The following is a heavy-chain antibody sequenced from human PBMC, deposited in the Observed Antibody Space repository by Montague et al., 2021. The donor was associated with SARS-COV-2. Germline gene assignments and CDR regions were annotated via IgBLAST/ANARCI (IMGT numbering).Heavy chain of an antibody. CDR1: GGSIDSSNYY. J-gene: IGHJ4*02. CDR2: IYYSAST. CDR3: ARHPGAGRGLIRRIPFFFDY. Sequence: SETLSLTCTVSGGSIDSSNYYWGWHCQPPGKGLEWIASIYYSASTYYNPSIKSSVSISVDTSKNQFYLRLTSVTAADTDVYCCARHPGAGRGLIRRIPFFFDYWGQGTLVAVSS. D-gene: IGHD3-10*01. V-gene: IGHV4-39*01.